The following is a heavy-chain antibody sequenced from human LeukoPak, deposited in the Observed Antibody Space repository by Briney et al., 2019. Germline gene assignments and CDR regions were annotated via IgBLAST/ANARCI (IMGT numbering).Heavy chain of an antibody. J-gene: IGHJ4*02. Sequence: PGGSLRLSCAASGFTFSNYNMNWVRQAPGKGLEWVSYISSTSTIYYADSVRGRFTISRDNAKNSLYLQMNSLRDEDTAVYYCAKGRLTTVVTPPHYWGQGTLVTVSS. CDR3: AKGRLTTVVTPPHY. CDR1: GFTFSNYN. D-gene: IGHD4-23*01. V-gene: IGHV3-48*02. CDR2: ISSTSTI.